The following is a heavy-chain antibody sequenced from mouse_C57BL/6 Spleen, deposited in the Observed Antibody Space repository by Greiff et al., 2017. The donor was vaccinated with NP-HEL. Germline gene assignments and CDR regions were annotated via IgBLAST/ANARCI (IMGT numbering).Heavy chain of an antibody. V-gene: IGHV1-55*01. Sequence: VQLQQPGAELVKPGASVKMSCKASGYTFTSYWITWVKQRPGQGLEWIGDIYPGSGSTDYNEKFKSKATLTVDTSSSTAYMQLSSLTSEDSAVYYCARYDYSYAMDYWGQGTSVTVSS. J-gene: IGHJ4*01. D-gene: IGHD2-4*01. CDR3: ARYDYSYAMDY. CDR1: GYTFTSYW. CDR2: IYPGSGST.